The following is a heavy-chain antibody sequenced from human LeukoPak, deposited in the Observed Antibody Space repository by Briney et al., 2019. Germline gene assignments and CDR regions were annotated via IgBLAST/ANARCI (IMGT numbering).Heavy chain of an antibody. Sequence: PSETLSLTCAVYSGSFSGYYWSWIRQPPGKGLEWIGEINHSGSTNYNPSLKSRVTISVDTSKNQFSLKLSSVTAADTAVYYCASSIAVADDYWGQGTLVTVSS. CDR1: SGSFSGYY. CDR3: ASSIAVADDY. CDR2: INHSGST. D-gene: IGHD6-19*01. V-gene: IGHV4-34*01. J-gene: IGHJ4*02.